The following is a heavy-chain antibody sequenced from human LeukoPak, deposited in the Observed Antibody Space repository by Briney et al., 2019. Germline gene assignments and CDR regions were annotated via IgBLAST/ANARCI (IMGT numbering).Heavy chain of an antibody. J-gene: IGHJ5*02. Sequence: SETLSLTCTVSGGSISTSTYSWTWMRQPAGKGLEWIGHMFSSGSTNYSPSLKSRVIISVDTSKNLFSLKLSSVTAADTAVYYCERGKGYCSGGSCYRLGWFDPWGQGTLVTVSS. D-gene: IGHD2-15*01. CDR2: MFSSGST. CDR1: GGSISTSTYS. V-gene: IGHV4-61*09. CDR3: ERGKGYCSGGSCYRLGWFDP.